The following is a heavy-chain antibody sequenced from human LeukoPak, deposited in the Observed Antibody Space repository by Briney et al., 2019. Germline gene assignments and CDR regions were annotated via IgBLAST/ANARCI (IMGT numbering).Heavy chain of an antibody. V-gene: IGHV3-53*01. Sequence: GTLSLTRAVSGGSISSSNWWSWVRQAPVKGLEWVSVIYSGGSTYYADSVKGRFTISRDNSKNTLYLQMNSLRAEDTAVYYCAREKRTYYYDSRGFDYYYYMDVWGKGTTVTISS. CDR2: IYSGGST. CDR1: GGSISSSNW. CDR3: AREKRTYYYDSRGFDYYYYMDV. D-gene: IGHD3-22*01. J-gene: IGHJ6*03.